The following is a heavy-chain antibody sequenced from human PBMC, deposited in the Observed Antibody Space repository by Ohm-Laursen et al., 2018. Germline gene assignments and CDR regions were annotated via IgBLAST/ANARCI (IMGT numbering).Heavy chain of an antibody. V-gene: IGHV3-69-1*01. CDR3: AKGPQEAYYYDSSGYGLRWWFSRAKYYFDY. D-gene: IGHD3-22*01. CDR2: ISSSSTI. Sequence: SLRLSCAASGFTFSDYYMNWVRQAPGKGLEWVSSISSSSTIYYADSVKGRFTISRDNAKNSLYLQMNSLRAEDTAVYYCAKGPQEAYYYDSSGYGLRWWFSRAKYYFDYWGQGTLVTVSS. CDR1: GFTFSDYY. J-gene: IGHJ4*02.